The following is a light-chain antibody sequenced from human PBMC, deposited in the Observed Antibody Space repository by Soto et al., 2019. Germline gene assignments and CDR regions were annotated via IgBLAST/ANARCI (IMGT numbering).Light chain of an antibody. CDR2: EVS. CDR1: SSDVGVYMF. V-gene: IGLV2-14*01. Sequence: QSALTQPASVSGSPGQSITISCTGTSSDVGVYMFVSWYQQHPGKAPKLMIYEVSYRPSGVSNRFSGSKSGNTASLTISGLQAEDEADYYCSSYPSSSTYVFGTGTQLTVL. CDR3: SSYPSSSTYV. J-gene: IGLJ1*01.